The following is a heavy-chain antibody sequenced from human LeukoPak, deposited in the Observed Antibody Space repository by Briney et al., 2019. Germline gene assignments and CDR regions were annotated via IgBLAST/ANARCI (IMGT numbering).Heavy chain of an antibody. V-gene: IGHV3-11*04. Sequence: GGSLRLSCAASGFTFSDYYMSWIRQAPGKGLEWVSYISSSGSTIYYADSVKGRFTISRDNAKNSLYLQMNSLRAEDTAAYYCARVNGYSYGQPDDAFDIWGQGTMVTVSS. J-gene: IGHJ3*02. CDR2: ISSSGSTI. D-gene: IGHD5-18*01. CDR1: GFTFSDYY. CDR3: ARVNGYSYGQPDDAFDI.